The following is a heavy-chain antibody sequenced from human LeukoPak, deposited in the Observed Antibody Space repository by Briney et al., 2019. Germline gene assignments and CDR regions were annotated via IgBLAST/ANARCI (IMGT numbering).Heavy chain of an antibody. D-gene: IGHD5-18*01. CDR1: GYTFTGYY. V-gene: IGHV1-2*02. CDR3: ARTSFIQPLFDI. Sequence: ASVKVSCKASGYTFTGYYMHWVRQAPGQGLEWMGWINPNSGGTNYAQKFQGRVTMTRDTSISTAYMELSRLRSDDTAVYYCARTSFIQPLFDIWGQGTMVTVSS. CDR2: INPNSGGT. J-gene: IGHJ3*02.